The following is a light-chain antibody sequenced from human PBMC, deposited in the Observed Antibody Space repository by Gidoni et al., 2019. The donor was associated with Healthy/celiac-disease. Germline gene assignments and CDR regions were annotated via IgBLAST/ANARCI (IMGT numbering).Light chain of an antibody. Sequence: EIVLTQSPATLSLSPGERATLSCRASPSVSSYLAWYQQKPGQAPRRLIDDASNRATGIPARFSGSGSGTDFTLTISSLEPEDFAVYYCQQRSNWPPTVTFGQGTRLEIK. CDR3: QQRSNWPPTVT. J-gene: IGKJ5*01. CDR1: PSVSSY. V-gene: IGKV3-11*01. CDR2: DAS.